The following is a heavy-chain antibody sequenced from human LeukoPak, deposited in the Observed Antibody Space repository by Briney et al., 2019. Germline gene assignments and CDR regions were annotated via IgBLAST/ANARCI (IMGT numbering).Heavy chain of an antibody. CDR2: ISTSPSTI. CDR3: ARDWGY. V-gene: IGHV3-48*01. D-gene: IGHD7-27*01. CDR1: GLTFSSYR. Sequence: GGSLRLSCAVSGLTFSSYRMNWVRQAPGKGLEWVSYISTSPSTIYYADSVKGRFTISRDNAKNSLYLQMNSLRAEDTAVYYCARDWGYWGQGTLVTVSS. J-gene: IGHJ4*02.